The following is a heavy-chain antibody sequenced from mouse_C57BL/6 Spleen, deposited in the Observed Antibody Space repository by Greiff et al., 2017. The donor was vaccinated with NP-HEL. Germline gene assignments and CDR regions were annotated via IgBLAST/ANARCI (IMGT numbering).Heavy chain of an antibody. CDR3: AHDGYYLFDY. Sequence: VQLQQSGPELVKPGASVKMSCKASGYTFTDYNMHWVKQSHGKSLEWIGYINPNNGGTSYNQKFKGKATLTVNKSSSTAYMELRSLTSEDSAVYYCAHDGYYLFDYWGQGTTLTVSS. CDR2: INPNNGGT. CDR1: GYTFTDYN. D-gene: IGHD2-3*01. V-gene: IGHV1-22*01. J-gene: IGHJ2*01.